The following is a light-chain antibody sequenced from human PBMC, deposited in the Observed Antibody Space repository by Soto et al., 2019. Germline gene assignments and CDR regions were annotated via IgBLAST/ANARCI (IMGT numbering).Light chain of an antibody. CDR2: GAS. Sequence: EIVMTQSPASLSVSPGESATLSCRASQSVTSNLAWYQQKPGQAPRLLIYGASTRATGIPARFSGRGSGTDSTLTISRLEPEDFAVYYCQQYGSSQITFGQGTRLEI. V-gene: IGKV3-15*01. CDR3: QQYGSSQIT. CDR1: QSVTSN. J-gene: IGKJ5*01.